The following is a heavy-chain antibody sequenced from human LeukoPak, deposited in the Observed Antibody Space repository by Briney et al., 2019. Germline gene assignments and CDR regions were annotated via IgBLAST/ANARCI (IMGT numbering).Heavy chain of an antibody. J-gene: IGHJ3*02. CDR1: GFTFSSYG. V-gene: IGHV3-30*02. D-gene: IGHD6-13*01. CDR2: IRYDGSNK. Sequence: GGSLRLSCAASGFTFSSYGMHWVRQAPGKGLEWVAFIRYDGSNKYYADSVKGRFNISRDNAKNSLYLQMNSLRAEDTAVYYCASRQQLPGGAFDIWGQGTMVTVSS. CDR3: ASRQQLPGGAFDI.